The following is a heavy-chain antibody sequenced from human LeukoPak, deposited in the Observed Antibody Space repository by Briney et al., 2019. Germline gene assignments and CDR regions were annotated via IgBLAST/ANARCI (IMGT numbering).Heavy chain of an antibody. CDR2: ISSSSSYI. CDR1: GFTFSSYS. Sequence: PGGSLRLSCAASGFTFSSYSMNWVRQAPGKGLEWVSSISSSSSYIYYADSVKGRFTISRDNAKNSLYLQMNSLRAEDTAVYYCARLSSGAAAGNGFDPWGQGTLVTVSS. J-gene: IGHJ5*02. D-gene: IGHD6-13*01. V-gene: IGHV3-21*01. CDR3: ARLSSGAAAGNGFDP.